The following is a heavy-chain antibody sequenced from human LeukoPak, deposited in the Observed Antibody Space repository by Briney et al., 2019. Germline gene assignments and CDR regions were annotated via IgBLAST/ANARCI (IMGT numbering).Heavy chain of an antibody. V-gene: IGHV3-23*01. CDR3: AKVGSGLYNVDAFDI. D-gene: IGHD1-1*01. CDR2: ISGSGDNM. CDR1: KFTFNNYA. Sequence: TGGSLRLSCLASKFTFNNYAMTWVRQAPGKGLEWVSSISGSGDNMDYADSVKGRFTISRDNSKNTLYLQMNSLRAEDTAVYYCAKVGSGLYNVDAFDIWGQGTMVTVSS. J-gene: IGHJ3*02.